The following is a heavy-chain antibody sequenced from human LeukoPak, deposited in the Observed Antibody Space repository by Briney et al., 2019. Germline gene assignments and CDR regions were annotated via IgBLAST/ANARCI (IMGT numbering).Heavy chain of an antibody. CDR2: ITRSSYI. Sequence: GGSLRLSCAASGFTFSSYSMNWVRQAPGKGLEWVSSITRSSYIYYADSVKGRFTISRDNSKNTLYLQMNSLRAEDTAVYYCAKGSPYEWGAFDIWGQGTMVTVSS. CDR3: AKGSPYEWGAFDI. CDR1: GFTFSSYS. V-gene: IGHV3-21*04. D-gene: IGHD3-16*01. J-gene: IGHJ3*02.